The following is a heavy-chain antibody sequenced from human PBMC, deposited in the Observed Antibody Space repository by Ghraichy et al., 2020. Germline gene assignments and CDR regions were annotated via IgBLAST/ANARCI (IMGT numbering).Heavy chain of an antibody. Sequence: GSLRLSCTLSGGSISGYYGTWIRQSPGKGLEWIGYRFYTGSPIYNPSLKSRVTISVDTSKNQFSLQMKSVTAADTGVYYCARYTTRDNWFDPWGQGILVTVSA. V-gene: IGHV4-59*08. J-gene: IGHJ5*02. CDR2: RFYTGSP. CDR3: ARYTTRDNWFDP. D-gene: IGHD1-26*01. CDR1: GGSISGYY.